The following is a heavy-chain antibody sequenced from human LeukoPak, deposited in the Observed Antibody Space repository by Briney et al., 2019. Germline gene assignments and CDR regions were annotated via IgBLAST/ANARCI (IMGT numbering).Heavy chain of an antibody. J-gene: IGHJ6*02. Sequence: ASVKVSCKASGYTFTGYYMHLVRQAPGQGLEWMGWINPNSGGTNYAQKFQGRVTMTRDTSIGTAYMELSRLRSDDTAVYYCARDLLKYSNYPYYYYGMDVWGQGTTVTVSS. V-gene: IGHV1-2*02. CDR1: GYTFTGYY. CDR3: ARDLLKYSNYPYYYYGMDV. CDR2: INPNSGGT. D-gene: IGHD4-4*01.